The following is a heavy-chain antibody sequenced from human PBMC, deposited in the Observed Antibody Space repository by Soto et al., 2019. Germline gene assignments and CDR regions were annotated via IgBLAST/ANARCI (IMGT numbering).Heavy chain of an antibody. Sequence: ASVQGSCKASGYTFTSYGISWVRQAPGQGLEWMGWISAYNGNTNYAQKLQGRVTMTTDTSTSTAYMELRSLRSDDTAVYYCARDSSSWYGAMYYYYGMDVWGQGTTVTVSS. CDR2: ISAYNGNT. CDR1: GYTFTSYG. V-gene: IGHV1-18*04. CDR3: ARDSSSWYGAMYYYYGMDV. J-gene: IGHJ6*02. D-gene: IGHD6-13*01.